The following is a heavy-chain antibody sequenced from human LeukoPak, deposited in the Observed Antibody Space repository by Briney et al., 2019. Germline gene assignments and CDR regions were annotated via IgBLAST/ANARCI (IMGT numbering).Heavy chain of an antibody. D-gene: IGHD3-10*01. CDR2: MNPNSGDT. J-gene: IGHJ5*02. CDR3: ARDRAPEIRANWIDP. CDR1: GYTFTSYD. V-gene: IGHV1-8*01. Sequence: ASVKVSCKTSGYTFTSYDINWVRQAAGHGLEWMGWMNPNSGDTGYAQTFQGRVTMTRDTSVGTAYMELSSLRSEDTAVYYCARDRAPEIRANWIDPWGQGTLVTVSS.